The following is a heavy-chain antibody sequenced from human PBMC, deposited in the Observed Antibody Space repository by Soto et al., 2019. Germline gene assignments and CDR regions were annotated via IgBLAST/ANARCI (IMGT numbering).Heavy chain of an antibody. V-gene: IGHV3-74*03. CDR1: GVTLSNHW. D-gene: IGHD2-8*01. CDR3: ARDQGNDLYIEYFVH. Sequence: EVQLAESGGGLVQPGGSLTLSCAASGVTLSNHWMHWVRQVPGKGPVWVSGISGDGSSTKYADSVKGRFTISRDNSKNTLYLERKSLRAEDTTIYYCARDQGNDLYIEYFVHWGQGTLVTVSS. J-gene: IGHJ4*02. CDR2: ISGDGSST.